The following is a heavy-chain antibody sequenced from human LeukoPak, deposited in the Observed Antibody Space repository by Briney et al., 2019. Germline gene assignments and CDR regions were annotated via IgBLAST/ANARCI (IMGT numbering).Heavy chain of an antibody. Sequence: GGSLRLSCSASGFTFNTYAMSWVRQAPGKGLEWVAGISIRGGSTYYADSLKGRFTISRDNSKNTLYLQMNRLRAEDTAVYYCAKDRELLFAHCWFDLWGQGTLVTVSS. V-gene: IGHV3-23*01. D-gene: IGHD3-10*01. CDR3: AKDRELLFAHCWFDL. CDR2: ISIRGGST. CDR1: GFTFNTYA. J-gene: IGHJ5*02.